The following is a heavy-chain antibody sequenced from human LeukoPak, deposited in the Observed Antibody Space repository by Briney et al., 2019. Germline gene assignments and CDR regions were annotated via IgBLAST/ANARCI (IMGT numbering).Heavy chain of an antibody. J-gene: IGHJ4*02. D-gene: IGHD6-13*01. CDR2: INPNSGGT. V-gene: IGHV1-2*02. CDR3: ARGTGIAAAGLSED. CDR1: GYTFTGYF. Sequence: ASVKVSCKASGYTFTGYFMHWVRQAPGQGLEWMGWINPNSGGTNYAQKFQGRVTMTRDTSISTAYMELSRLRSDDTAVYYCARGTGIAAAGLSEDWGQGTLVIVSS.